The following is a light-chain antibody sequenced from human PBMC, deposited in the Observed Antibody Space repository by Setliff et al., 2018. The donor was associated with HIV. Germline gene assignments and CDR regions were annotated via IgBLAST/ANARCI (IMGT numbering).Light chain of an antibody. CDR3: SSHRYTHTLEV. V-gene: IGLV2-14*03. CDR1: SSDIGEYDY. J-gene: IGLJ1*01. CDR2: AVT. Sequence: QSVLAQPASVSGSPGHSITISCTGTSSDIGEYDYVSWYQQHPGKAPKLILYAVTYRPSGVSNRFSGSKSGNTASLTISVLQAEDEADYYCSSHRYTHTLEVFGTGTKVTVL.